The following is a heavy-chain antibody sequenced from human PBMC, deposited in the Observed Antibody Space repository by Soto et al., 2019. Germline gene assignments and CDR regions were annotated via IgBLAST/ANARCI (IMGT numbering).Heavy chain of an antibody. J-gene: IGHJ4*02. CDR1: GGSISSGGYY. CDR3: ARESVITGTTPNKYHFDD. CDR2: IYYSGST. V-gene: IGHV4-31*03. D-gene: IGHD1-7*01. Sequence: PSETLSLTCTVSGGSISSGGYYWSWIRQHPGKGLEWIGYIYYSGSTYYNPSLKSRVTISVDTSKNQFSLKLSSVTAADTAVYYCARESVITGTTPNKYHFDDWGQVTLVTVS.